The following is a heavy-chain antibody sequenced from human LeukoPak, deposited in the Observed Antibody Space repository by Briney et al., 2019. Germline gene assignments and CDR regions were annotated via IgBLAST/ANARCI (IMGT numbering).Heavy chain of an antibody. Sequence: PSETLSLTCTVSGDSISSGSYYWSWIRQPAGKGLEWIGRMYSSGGTNYNPSLKSRVTISADTSKNQFSLELSSVTAADTAVYYCARDFTGYCSNISCHPGNWFDPWGRGTLVTVSS. J-gene: IGHJ5*02. D-gene: IGHD2-2*01. CDR3: ARDFTGYCSNISCHPGNWFDP. CDR1: GDSISSGSYY. V-gene: IGHV4-61*02. CDR2: MYSSGGT.